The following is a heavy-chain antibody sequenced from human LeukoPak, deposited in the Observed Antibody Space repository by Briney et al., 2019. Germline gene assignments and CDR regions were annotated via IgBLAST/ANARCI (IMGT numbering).Heavy chain of an antibody. V-gene: IGHV4-34*01. Sequence: SETLSLTCAVYGGSFSGYYWSWIRQPPGKGLEWIGEINHSGSTNYNPSLKSRVTISVDTSKSQFSLKLSSVTAADTAVYYCARQYSSGWLVFAFDIWGQGTMVTVSS. D-gene: IGHD6-19*01. J-gene: IGHJ3*02. CDR3: ARQYSSGWLVFAFDI. CDR2: INHSGST. CDR1: GGSFSGYY.